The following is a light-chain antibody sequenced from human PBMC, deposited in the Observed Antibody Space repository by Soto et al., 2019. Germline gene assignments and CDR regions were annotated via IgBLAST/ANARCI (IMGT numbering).Light chain of an antibody. CDR3: QQYGSSPPTWT. CDR1: QSVSSSY. Sequence: EIVLTQSPGTLSLSPGERATLSCRASQSVSSSYLAWYQQKPGQAPRLLIYGASSRATGIPDRFSGSGSGTDLPLTISRLEPEDFAVYYCQQYGSSPPTWTFGQGTKVEIK. J-gene: IGKJ1*01. V-gene: IGKV3-20*01. CDR2: GAS.